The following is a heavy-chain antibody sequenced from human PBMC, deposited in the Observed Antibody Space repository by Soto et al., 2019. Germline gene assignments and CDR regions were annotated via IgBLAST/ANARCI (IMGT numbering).Heavy chain of an antibody. CDR1: GFSFRAYG. D-gene: IGHD6-19*01. CDR2: IGSGSTKI. V-gene: IGHV3-48*04. J-gene: IGHJ4*02. CDR3: ASRLSGPADH. Sequence: GGSLRLSCAASGFSFRAYGMNWVRQAPGKGLEWIAYIGSGSTKIHYADSVKGRFTISRDDAKNSLFLQMDSLRAGDTAVCYWASRLSGPADHRGQGTLVTVSS.